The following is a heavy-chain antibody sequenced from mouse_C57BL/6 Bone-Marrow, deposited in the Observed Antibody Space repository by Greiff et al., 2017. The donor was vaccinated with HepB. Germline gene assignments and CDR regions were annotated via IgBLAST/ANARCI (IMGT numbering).Heavy chain of an antibody. D-gene: IGHD1-1*01. Sequence: VQPQQPGTELVKPGASVKLSCKASGYTFTSYWMHWVKQRPGQGLEWIGNINPSNGGTNYNEKFKSKATLTVDKSSSTAYMQLSSLTSEDSAVYYCARAVVATNPLFDYWGQGTTLTVSS. CDR3: ARAVVATNPLFDY. CDR1: GYTFTSYW. V-gene: IGHV1-53*01. CDR2: INPSNGGT. J-gene: IGHJ2*01.